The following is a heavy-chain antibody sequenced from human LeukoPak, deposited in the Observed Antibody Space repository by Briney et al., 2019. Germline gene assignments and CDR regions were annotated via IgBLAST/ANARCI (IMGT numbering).Heavy chain of an antibody. CDR1: GGSISSYY. CDR3: ERALVHGYTYGYFDY. V-gene: IGHV4-59*01. Sequence: SETLSLTCTVSGGSISSYYWSWIRQPPGQGLEWSGIINFSGGTNSNPSLTSRITISVDTSKTKYQLQLSSVTAAAAAVYFCERALVHGYTYGYFDYWGQGTLVTVSS. D-gene: IGHD5-18*01. CDR2: INFSGGT. J-gene: IGHJ4*02.